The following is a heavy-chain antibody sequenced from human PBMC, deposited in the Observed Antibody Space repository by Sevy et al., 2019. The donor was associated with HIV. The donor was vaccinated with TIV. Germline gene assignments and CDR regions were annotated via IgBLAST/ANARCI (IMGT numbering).Heavy chain of an antibody. CDR2: ILYDGSNK. D-gene: IGHD6-6*01. V-gene: IGHV3-33*01. CDR1: GFTFSSYG. J-gene: IGHJ6*02. CDR3: ARGKAALPGYYYGMDV. Sequence: GGSLRLSCAASGFTFSSYGMYWVRQAPGKGLEWVAVILYDGSNKYYADSVKGRFSISRDNSKNTLYLQMNSLRAEDTAVYYCARGKAALPGYYYGMDVWGQGTTVTVSS.